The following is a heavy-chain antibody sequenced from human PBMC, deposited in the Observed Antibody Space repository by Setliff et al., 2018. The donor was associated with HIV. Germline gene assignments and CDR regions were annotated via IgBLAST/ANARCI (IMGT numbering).Heavy chain of an antibody. CDR2: INSARGGT. D-gene: IGHD3-3*02. CDR1: GYTFTDYY. V-gene: IGHV1-2*02. J-gene: IGHJ3*02. CDR3: ARDYLHFFDI. Sequence: GASVKVSCKASGYTFTDYYIHWVRQAPGQGLEWMGWINSARGGTNYAQNFQGRVTVTRDTSINTAYVELNSLKSDDTAVYYCARDYLHFFDIWGQGTMVTVSS.